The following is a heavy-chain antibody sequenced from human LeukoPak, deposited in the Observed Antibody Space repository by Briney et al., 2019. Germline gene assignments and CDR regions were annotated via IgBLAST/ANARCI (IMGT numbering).Heavy chain of an antibody. CDR1: GFTVSSNY. J-gene: IGHJ4*02. D-gene: IGHD2-15*01. V-gene: IGHV3-53*01. CDR2: IYSGGST. Sequence: PGGSLRLSCAASGFTVSSNYMSWVRQAPGKGLEWVSVIYSGGSTYYADSVKGRFTISRDNSKNTLYLRMNSLRAEDTAVYYCARDGVRGYCSGGSCYVYWGQGTLVTVSS. CDR3: ARDGVRGYCSGGSCYVY.